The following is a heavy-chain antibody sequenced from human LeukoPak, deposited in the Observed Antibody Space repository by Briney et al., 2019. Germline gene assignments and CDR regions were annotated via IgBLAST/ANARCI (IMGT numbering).Heavy chain of an antibody. Sequence: SETLSLTCTVSGGSITSYYWSWIRQPPGKGLEWIGYTYYNGGANYNPSLKSRITMSVDTSKNQFSLKLSSVTAADTAVYYCARGESIAARPLDYWGQGTLVTVSS. CDR1: GGSITSYY. J-gene: IGHJ4*02. D-gene: IGHD6-6*01. V-gene: IGHV4-59*01. CDR3: ARGESIAARPLDY. CDR2: TYYNGGA.